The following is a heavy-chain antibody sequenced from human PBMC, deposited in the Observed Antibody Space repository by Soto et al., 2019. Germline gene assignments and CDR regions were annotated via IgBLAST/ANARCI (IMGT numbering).Heavy chain of an antibody. CDR3: ASSRGGAVHVWSGYPNWFDP. CDR1: GGSISSYY. Sequence: QVQLQESGPGLVKPSETLSLTCTVSGGSISSYYWSWIRQPPGKGLEWIGYIYYSGSTNYNPSLKSRVTISVGTSKNQFSLKLSSVPAADTAVYYWASSRGGAVHVWSGYPNWFDPWGQGTLVTVSS. J-gene: IGHJ5*02. CDR2: IYYSGST. D-gene: IGHD3-3*02. V-gene: IGHV4-59*01.